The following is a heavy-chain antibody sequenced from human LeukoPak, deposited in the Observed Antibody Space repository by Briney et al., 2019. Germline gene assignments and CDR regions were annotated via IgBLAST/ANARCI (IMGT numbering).Heavy chain of an antibody. CDR1: GYTFTGYY. V-gene: IGHV1-2*02. J-gene: IGHJ4*02. D-gene: IGHD3-3*01. CDR3: ARGSTIFGVVYSYYFDY. Sequence: GGSVKVSCKASGYTFTGYYMHWVRQAPGQGLELMGWINTNSGGTNCAKKFQGRVTMTRDTSISTAYMELSRLRSDDTAVYYCARGSTIFGVVYSYYFDYWGQETLVTVS. CDR2: INTNSGGT.